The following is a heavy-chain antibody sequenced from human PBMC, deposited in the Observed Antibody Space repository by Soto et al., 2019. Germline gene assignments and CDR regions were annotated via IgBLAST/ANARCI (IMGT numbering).Heavy chain of an antibody. CDR2: IYYSGST. J-gene: IGHJ6*02. D-gene: IGHD5-12*01. CDR3: ARARLERGYSGYDLYYYYGMDV. CDR1: GGSISSYY. V-gene: IGHV4-59*01. Sequence: SETLSLTCTVSGGSISSYYWSLIRQPPGKGLEWIGYIYYSGSTNYNPSLKSRVTISVDTSKNQFSLKLSSVTAADTAVYYCARARLERGYSGYDLYYYYGMDVWGQGTTVTVSS.